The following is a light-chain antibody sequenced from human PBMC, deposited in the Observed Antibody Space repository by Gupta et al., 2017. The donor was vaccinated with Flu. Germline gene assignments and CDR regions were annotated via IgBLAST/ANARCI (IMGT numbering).Light chain of an antibody. Sequence: TITWRASHFISNYQAWHQQKPGQVPYLLTYFPSTLQSGFRARVSGSGSGTDFTLLIRSLHADYVSNHYCQKYNSAPRTFGQGTKVEV. CDR3: QKYNSAPRT. CDR1: HFISNY. V-gene: IGKV1-27*01. CDR2: FPS. J-gene: IGKJ1*01.